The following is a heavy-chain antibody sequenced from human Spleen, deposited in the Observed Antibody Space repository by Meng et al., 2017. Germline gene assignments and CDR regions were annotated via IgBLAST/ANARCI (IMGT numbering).Heavy chain of an antibody. D-gene: IGHD3-10*01. CDR1: GGSFSAYY. CDR3: ARGSPMVRGVIDY. Sequence: GSLRLSCVVSGGSFSAYYWTWIRQPPGRGLEWIGEIDHIGSTNYNPSLKSRVTISVDTSKNQFSLKLSSVTTADTAVYYCARGSPMVRGVIDYWGQGTLVTVSS. V-gene: IGHV4-34*01. CDR2: IDHIGST. J-gene: IGHJ4*02.